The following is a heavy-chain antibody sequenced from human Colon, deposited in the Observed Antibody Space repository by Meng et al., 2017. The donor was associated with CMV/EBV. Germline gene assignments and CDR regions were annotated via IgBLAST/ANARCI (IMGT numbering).Heavy chain of an antibody. V-gene: IGHV3-23*01. CDR3: ARDSSGYYHFDY. D-gene: IGHD3-22*01. CDR2: ISGSGYST. CDR1: GFTFINYA. J-gene: IGHJ4*02. Sequence: GESLKISCAASGFTFINYAMSWVRQAPGKGLEWVSGISGSGYSTYSADSVKGRFTISRDNSKNTLYLQMNSLRADDTAVYYCARDSSGYYHFDYWGQGTLVTVSS.